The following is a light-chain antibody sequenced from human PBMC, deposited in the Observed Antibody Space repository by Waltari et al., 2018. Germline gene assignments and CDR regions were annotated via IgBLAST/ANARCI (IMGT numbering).Light chain of an antibody. CDR3: CSYAGSSTFV. Sequence: QSALTQPASVSGSPGQSITISCTGTSSDVGSYNLVSWYQQHPGKAPKLMIYEVSKRPSGVSNRISGCKACNTASLTICGLQAEDEADYYCCSYAGSSTFVFGGGTKLTVL. V-gene: IGLV2-23*02. J-gene: IGLJ2*01. CDR1: SSDVGSYNL. CDR2: EVS.